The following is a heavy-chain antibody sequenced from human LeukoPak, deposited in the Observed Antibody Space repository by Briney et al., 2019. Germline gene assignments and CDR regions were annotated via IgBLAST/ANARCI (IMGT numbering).Heavy chain of an antibody. D-gene: IGHD4-17*01. CDR3: ARVYGDYAYYYYMDV. CDR1: GFTFSSYW. V-gene: IGHV3-7*01. Sequence: GGSLRLSCAASGFTFSSYWMSWVRQAPGKGLEWVANIKQDGSEKYYVDSVKGRFTISRDNAKNSLYLQMNSLRAEDTAVYYCARVYGDYAYYYYMDVWGKGTTVTISS. J-gene: IGHJ6*03. CDR2: IKQDGSEK.